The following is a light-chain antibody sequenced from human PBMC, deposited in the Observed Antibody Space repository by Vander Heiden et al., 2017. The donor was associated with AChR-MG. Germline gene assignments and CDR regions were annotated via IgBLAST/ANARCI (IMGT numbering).Light chain of an antibody. CDR1: QSVSSNY. Sequence: EIVLTQSPGTLSLFPGERAILSCRASQSVSSNYLTWYQHKPGQAPRLLIYGTSSRATGISDRFSGSGSGTDFTLTISRLEPEDFAVYYCQCQQFRSAPTVTFGQGTKVELK. J-gene: IGKJ1*01. V-gene: IGKV3-20*01. CDR3: QQFRSAPTVT. CDR2: GTS.